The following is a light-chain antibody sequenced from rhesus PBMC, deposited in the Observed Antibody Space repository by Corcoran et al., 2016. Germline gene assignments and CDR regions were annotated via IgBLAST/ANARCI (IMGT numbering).Light chain of an antibody. V-gene: IGKV1-28*03. CDR2: DAS. J-gene: IGKJ4*01. CDR3: LQHNSSPLT. CDR1: QGISSY. Sequence: DIQMTQSPSSLSASVGDTATITCRASQGISSYLNWFQKKPGKAPKLLIYDASSLESGVPSRFSGSGSGTDCTLTISSLQPEDFAAYYCLQHNSSPLTFGGGTKVEIK.